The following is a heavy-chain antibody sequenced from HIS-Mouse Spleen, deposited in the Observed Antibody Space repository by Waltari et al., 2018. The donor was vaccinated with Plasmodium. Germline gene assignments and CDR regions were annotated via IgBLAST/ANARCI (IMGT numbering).Heavy chain of an antibody. CDR2: IYYRGST. V-gene: IGHV4-39*07. CDR3: AREPRGDYYDSSGYYY. D-gene: IGHD3-22*01. Sequence: QLQLQESGPGLVKPSETLSLTCTVSGGSISSSSYYWGWIRQPPGKGLEWIGSIYYRGSTYYNPSLKSRVTISVDTSKNQFSLKLSSVTAADTAVYYCAREPRGDYYDSSGYYYWGQGTLVTVSS. CDR1: GGSISSSSYY. J-gene: IGHJ4*02.